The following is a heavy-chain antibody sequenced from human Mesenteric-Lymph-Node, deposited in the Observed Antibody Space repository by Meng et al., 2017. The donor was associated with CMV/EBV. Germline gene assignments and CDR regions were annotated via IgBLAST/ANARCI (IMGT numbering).Heavy chain of an antibody. J-gene: IGHJ4*02. Sequence: GESLKISCAASGFTFSTYTMNWVRQAPGKGLEWVSSISSSSSYIYYADSVKGRFTISRDNSKNSLYLQMSSLRAEDTAVYHCARGPHPGTCWGQGTLVTVSS. D-gene: IGHD3/OR15-3a*01. V-gene: IGHV3-21*01. CDR2: ISSSSSYI. CDR1: GFTFSTYT. CDR3: ARGPHPGTC.